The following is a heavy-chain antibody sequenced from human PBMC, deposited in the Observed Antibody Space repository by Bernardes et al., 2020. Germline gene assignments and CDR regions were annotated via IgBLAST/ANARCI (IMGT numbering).Heavy chain of an antibody. CDR3: ARGTTGMDV. J-gene: IGHJ4*02. D-gene: IGHD4-17*01. V-gene: IGHV1-18*01. CDR1: GYTFTNYG. Sequence: ASVKVSCKASGYTFTNYGINWVRQAPGQGLEGMGWINPYNDNTNYAQKLQDRVTMTTDTSTTTAYMELRSLTSDDTAVYYCARGTTGMDVWGQGTLVTVSS. CDR2: INPYNDNT.